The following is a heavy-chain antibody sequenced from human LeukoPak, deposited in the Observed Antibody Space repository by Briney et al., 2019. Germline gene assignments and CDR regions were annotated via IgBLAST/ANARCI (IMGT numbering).Heavy chain of an antibody. CDR2: IDPNSGGT. J-gene: IGHJ3*02. CDR1: GYTFTCYY. V-gene: IGHV1-2*02. Sequence: ASVKVSCKASGYTFTCYYMHWVRQAPGQGLEWMAWIDPNSGGTNYAQKFQGRVTMTRDTSIGTAYMGLRRLRSDDTAMYYCARDVGSGGAFAFDIWGQGTMVTVSS. CDR3: ARDVGSGGAFAFDI. D-gene: IGHD2-15*01.